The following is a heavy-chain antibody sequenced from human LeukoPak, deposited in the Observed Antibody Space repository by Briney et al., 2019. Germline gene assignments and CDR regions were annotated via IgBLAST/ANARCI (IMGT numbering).Heavy chain of an antibody. CDR2: ISSSSSYI. CDR1: GFTFSSYS. V-gene: IGHV3-21*01. Sequence: GGSLRLSCAASGFTFSSYSMNWVRQAPGKGLEWVSSISSSSSYIYYADSVKGRFTISRDNAKNSLYLQMNSLRAEDTAVYYCARGTAMATYYFDYWGQGTLVTVSS. CDR3: ARGTAMATYYFDY. D-gene: IGHD5-18*01. J-gene: IGHJ4*02.